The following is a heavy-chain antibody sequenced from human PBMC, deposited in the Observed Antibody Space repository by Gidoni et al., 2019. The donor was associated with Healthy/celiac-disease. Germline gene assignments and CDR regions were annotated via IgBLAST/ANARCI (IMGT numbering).Heavy chain of an antibody. V-gene: IGHV2-5*02. CDR1: GFSLSTSGVG. CDR3: AHGKGDYPAFDI. D-gene: IGHD4-17*01. CDR2: IYWDEDK. J-gene: IGHJ3*02. Sequence: QITLKESGPTLVKPTQTLTLTCTFSGFSLSTSGVGVGWIRQPPGKALEWLALIYWDEDKRYSPSLKSRLTITKDTSKNQVVLTMTNMDPVDTATYYCAHGKGDYPAFDIWGQGTMVTVSS.